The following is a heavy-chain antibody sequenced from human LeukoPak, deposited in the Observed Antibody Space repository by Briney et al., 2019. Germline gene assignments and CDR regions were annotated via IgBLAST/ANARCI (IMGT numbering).Heavy chain of an antibody. CDR1: GYTFTDYY. J-gene: IGHJ6*02. V-gene: IGHV1-2*02. Sequence: ASVKVSCKASGYTFTDYYMQWVRQAPGQGPEWMGWINPNTGGTNYVQKFQGRVTMTRDTSISTAYMELSRLRLDDTAVYYCARDHCTSTGCYEDYYYGLDVWGQGTTVTVSS. CDR3: ARDHCTSTGCYEDYYYGLDV. D-gene: IGHD2-2*01. CDR2: INPNTGGT.